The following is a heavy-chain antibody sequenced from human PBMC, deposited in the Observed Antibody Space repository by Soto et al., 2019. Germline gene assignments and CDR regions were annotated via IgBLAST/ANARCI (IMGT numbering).Heavy chain of an antibody. J-gene: IGHJ4*02. V-gene: IGHV3-30*18. CDR1: GFTFSSYG. D-gene: IGHD3-16*01. CDR2: ISYDGSNK. CDR3: AKELRRNYYES. Sequence: GGSLRLSCAASGFTFSSYGMHWVRQAPGKGLEWVAVISYDGSNKYYADSVKGRFTISRDNSKNTLYLQMNSLRAEDTAVYYCAKELRRNYYESWGQGTLVTVSS.